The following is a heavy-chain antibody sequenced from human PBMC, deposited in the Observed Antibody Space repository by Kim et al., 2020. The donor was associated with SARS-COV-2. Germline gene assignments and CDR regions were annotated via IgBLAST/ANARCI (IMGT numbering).Heavy chain of an antibody. J-gene: IGHJ6*02. Sequence: SETLSLTCTVSGGSISSSSYYWGWIRQPPGKGLEWIGSIYYSGSTYYNPSLKSRVTISVDTSKNQFSLKLSSVTAADTAVYYCARLGMDYDFWSGYSRGYYYGMDFWGQGTTVSVSS. V-gene: IGHV4-39*01. CDR2: IYYSGST. CDR3: ARLGMDYDFWSGYSRGYYYGMDF. CDR1: GGSISSSSYY. D-gene: IGHD3-3*01.